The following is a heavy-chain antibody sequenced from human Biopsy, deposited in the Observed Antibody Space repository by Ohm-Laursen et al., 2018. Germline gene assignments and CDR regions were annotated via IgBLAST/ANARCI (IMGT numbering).Heavy chain of an antibody. CDR3: VLASFDY. J-gene: IGHJ4*02. V-gene: IGHV1-2*06. CDR2: INPNSGDT. Sequence: ASVKVSCKVSGYPFSNYYLFWVRQAPGQGLEWMGRINPNSGDTVFARNFQGRVTMTRDTAISTVYMDLRNLRPEDTAVYYCVLASFDYWGQGTLVTVPS. CDR1: GYPFSNYY.